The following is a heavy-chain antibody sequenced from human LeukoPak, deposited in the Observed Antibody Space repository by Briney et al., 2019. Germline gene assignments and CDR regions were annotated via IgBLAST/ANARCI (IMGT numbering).Heavy chain of an antibody. D-gene: IGHD3-10*01. J-gene: IGHJ4*02. V-gene: IGHV3-7*01. CDR2: IKQDGSEK. Sequence: GGSLRLSCAASGLTFSSYWMSWVRQAPGKGLEWVANIKQDGSEKYYVDSVKGRFTISRDNAKNSLYLQMNSLRAEDTAVYYCARTFGADWGQGTLVTVSS. CDR1: GLTFSSYW. CDR3: ARTFGAD.